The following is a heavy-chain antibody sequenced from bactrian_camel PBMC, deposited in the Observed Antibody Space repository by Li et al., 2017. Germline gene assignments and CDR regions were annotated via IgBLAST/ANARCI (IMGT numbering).Heavy chain of an antibody. V-gene: IGHV3S53*01. Sequence: HVQLVESGGDSVQAGGSLRLSCAASEDITAYCMGWFRQSPGKEREAVAVIDSDDTTSYADSMKGRFTISRDNAKNILYLEMTGLRPEDTAMYYCAADWKDLFFDLMDPRKYKHWGQGTQVTVS. CDR2: IDSDDTT. CDR3: AADWKDLFFDLMDPRKYKH. D-gene: IGHD1*01. J-gene: IGHJ4*01. CDR1: EDITAYC.